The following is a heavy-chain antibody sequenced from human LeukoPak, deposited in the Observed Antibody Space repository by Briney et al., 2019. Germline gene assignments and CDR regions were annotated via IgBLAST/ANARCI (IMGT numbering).Heavy chain of an antibody. CDR2: ISGSGGST. Sequence: GGTLRLSCAASGFTFSSYGMSWVRQAPGKGLEWVSAISGSGGSTYYADSVKGRFTISRDNSKNTLYLQMNSLRAEDTAVYYCARKTDSGGQGDYWGPGTLVTVSS. CDR3: ARKTDSGGQGDY. V-gene: IGHV3-23*01. CDR1: GFTFSSYG. D-gene: IGHD3-22*01. J-gene: IGHJ4*02.